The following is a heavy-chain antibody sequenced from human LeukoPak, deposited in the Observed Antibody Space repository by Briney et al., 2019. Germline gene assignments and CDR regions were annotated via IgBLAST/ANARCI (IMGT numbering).Heavy chain of an antibody. V-gene: IGHV4-59*12. CDR3: ARDLLPHKYYNDSSGPFDP. J-gene: IGHJ5*02. CDR2: IYYSGST. Sequence: PSETLSLTCTVSGGSISSYYWSWIRQPPGKGLEWIGYIYYSGSTNYNPSLKSRVTISLNTSKNQFSLKLSSVTAADTAVYYCARDLLPHKYYNDSSGPFDPWGQGTLVTVSS. CDR1: GGSISSYY. D-gene: IGHD3-22*01.